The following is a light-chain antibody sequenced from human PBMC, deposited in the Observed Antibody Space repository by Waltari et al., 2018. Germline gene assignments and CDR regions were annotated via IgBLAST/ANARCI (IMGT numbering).Light chain of an antibody. CDR3: SSYAGSNRVI. CDR1: SSDVGGYYF. Sequence: QSALTQPASVSGSPGQSFTIPCTGTSSDVGGYYFVYWFQQPPGKAPKLMIYDVTKRPSGVSNRFSGSKSGNTASLTISGLQAEDEANYYCSSYAGSNRVIFGGGTKLTVL. CDR2: DVT. V-gene: IGLV2-14*03. J-gene: IGLJ2*01.